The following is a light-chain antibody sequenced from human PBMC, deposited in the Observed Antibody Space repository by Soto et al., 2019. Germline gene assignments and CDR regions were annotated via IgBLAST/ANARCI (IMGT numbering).Light chain of an antibody. J-gene: IGKJ1*01. CDR1: QSISSN. Sequence: EIVMTQSPATLSVSPVEMSTLSFIARQSISSNLAWYQQKPGQAPRLLIYGASTRATGIPARFSGSGSGTDFTLTISRLEPEDFAVYYCQQYGSSPKWTFGQGTKVDIK. CDR2: GAS. CDR3: QQYGSSPKWT. V-gene: IGKV3-15*01.